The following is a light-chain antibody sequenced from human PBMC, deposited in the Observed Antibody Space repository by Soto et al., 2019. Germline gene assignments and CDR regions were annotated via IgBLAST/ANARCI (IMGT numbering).Light chain of an antibody. CDR1: QTGNNNY. V-gene: IGKV3-20*01. CDR3: QHYGYSQWT. J-gene: IGKJ1*01. Sequence: IVLTQSPGTLSLSPGERATLSCRASQTGNNNYLAWYQHKSGQAPRLLIYGVYTRASGIPDRFCGSGSGTEFTLTITRLEPEDSAVYFCQHYGYSQWTFGQGTKVEIK. CDR2: GVY.